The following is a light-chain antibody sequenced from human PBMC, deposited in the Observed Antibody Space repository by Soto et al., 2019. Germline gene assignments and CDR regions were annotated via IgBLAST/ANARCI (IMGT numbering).Light chain of an antibody. J-gene: IGKJ3*01. CDR3: QQYDNLPFT. CDR1: QDISNY. V-gene: IGKV1-33*01. CDR2: DAS. Sequence: DIPMTQSPSSLSASVGDRVTITCQASQDISNYLNWYQQKPGKAPKLLIYDASNLETGVPSRFSRSGSGTDFTFTISSLQPEDIATYYCQQYDNLPFTFGPGTKVDIK.